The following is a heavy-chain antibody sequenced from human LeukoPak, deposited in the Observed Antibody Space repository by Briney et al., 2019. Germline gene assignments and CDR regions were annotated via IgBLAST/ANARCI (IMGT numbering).Heavy chain of an antibody. CDR3: ARQTGSGLFILP. Sequence: SETLSLTCTVSGVSISSSNSYWGWIRQPPGRGLEWIGSIYYSGNTYYNASLKSQVSISIDTSKNQFSLRLTSVTAADTAVYYCARQTGSGLFILPGGQGTLVTVSS. J-gene: IGHJ4*02. CDR2: IYYSGNT. CDR1: GVSISSSNSY. D-gene: IGHD3/OR15-3a*01. V-gene: IGHV4-39*01.